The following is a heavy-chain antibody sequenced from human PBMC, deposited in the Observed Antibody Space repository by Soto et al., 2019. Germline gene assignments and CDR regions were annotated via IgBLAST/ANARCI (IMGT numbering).Heavy chain of an antibody. V-gene: IGHV3-30*18. J-gene: IGHJ4*02. CDR2: ISYDGSNK. CDR3: AKGFAGLDY. D-gene: IGHD1-1*01. CDR1: GFTFSSYG. Sequence: QVQLVESGGGVVQPGRSLRLSCAASGFTFSSYGMHWVRQARGKGLEWVAVISYDGSNKYYADSVKGRFTISRDNSKNTLYLQMNSLRAEDTAVYYCAKGFAGLDYWGQGTLVTVSS.